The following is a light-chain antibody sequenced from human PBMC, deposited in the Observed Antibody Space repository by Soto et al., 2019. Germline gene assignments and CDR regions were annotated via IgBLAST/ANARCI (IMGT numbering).Light chain of an antibody. V-gene: IGKV1-5*01. CDR1: QSISRW. CDR3: QQYNIYLWT. CDR2: DAS. J-gene: IGKJ1*01. Sequence: DIQMTQSPSTLSASIGDRVTITCRASQSISRWWAWYQQKPGKAPKLLIYDASSLESGVPSRFSGSGSGTEFTLTISSLQPDDLATYYCQQYNIYLWTFGQGNKVEIK.